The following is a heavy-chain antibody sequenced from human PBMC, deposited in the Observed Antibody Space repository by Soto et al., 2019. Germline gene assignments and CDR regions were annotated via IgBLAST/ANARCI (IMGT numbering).Heavy chain of an antibody. CDR1: GFTFSSYS. D-gene: IGHD2-21*01. J-gene: IGHJ4*02. Sequence: EVQLVESGGGLVQPGGSLRLSCAASGFTFSSYSMNWVRQAPGKGLEWVSYISSGSNTIYYADSVRGRFSISSDNVKNSLYLQMNSLRVEDTAVYYCARASLGVVVIALGGYWGQGTLVTVSS. CDR3: ARASLGVVVIALGGY. V-gene: IGHV3-48*01. CDR2: ISSGSNTI.